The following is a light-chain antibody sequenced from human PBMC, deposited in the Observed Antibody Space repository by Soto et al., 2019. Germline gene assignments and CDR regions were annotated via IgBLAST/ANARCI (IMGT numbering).Light chain of an antibody. Sequence: DIQMTQSPSSLSASVGDRVTITCRASQSISSYLNWYQQHPGNAPQLLIYAASSLQSGVPSRFSGSGSGKDFPLTISRLQPEDFATYYCQQSYSTPLFGQGTRLENK. CDR3: QQSYSTPL. CDR1: QSISSY. J-gene: IGKJ5*01. V-gene: IGKV1-39*01. CDR2: AAS.